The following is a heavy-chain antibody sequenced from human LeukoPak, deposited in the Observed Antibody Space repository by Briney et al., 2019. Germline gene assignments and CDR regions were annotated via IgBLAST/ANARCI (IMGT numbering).Heavy chain of an antibody. Sequence: ASVKVSCKASGYTFTGYYMHWVRQAPGQGLEWMGRIDPNSGGTNYAQKFQGRVTMTRDTSISTAYMELSRLRSDDTAVYYCARTHYDFWSGYYDYWGQGTLVTVSS. CDR3: ARTHYDFWSGYYDY. D-gene: IGHD3-3*01. CDR2: IDPNSGGT. V-gene: IGHV1-2*06. CDR1: GYTFTGYY. J-gene: IGHJ4*02.